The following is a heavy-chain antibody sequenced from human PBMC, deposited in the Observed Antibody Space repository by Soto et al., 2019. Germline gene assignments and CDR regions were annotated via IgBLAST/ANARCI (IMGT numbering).Heavy chain of an antibody. J-gene: IGHJ4*02. V-gene: IGHV4-59*01. CDR1: GGSIISYY. CDR3: ARATYYYDSSGYEEYYFDY. D-gene: IGHD3-22*01. Sequence: SETLSLTCTVSGGSIISYYWSWIRQPPGKGLEWIGYIYYSGSTNYNPSLKSRVTISVDTSKNQFSLKLSSVTAADTAVYYCARATYYYDSSGYEEYYFDYWGQGTLVTAPQ. CDR2: IYYSGST.